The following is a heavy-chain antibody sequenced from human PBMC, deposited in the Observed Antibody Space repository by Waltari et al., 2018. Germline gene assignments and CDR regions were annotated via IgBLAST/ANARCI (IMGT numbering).Heavy chain of an antibody. D-gene: IGHD3-9*01. CDR1: GFTFSSYG. J-gene: IGHJ6*02. CDR2: MRYDGSKK. CDR3: ANNVWGDILTGQPPNYYYYGMDV. Sequence: QVQLVESGGGVVQPGGSLRLSCAASGFTFSSYGMHWVRQAPGKGLEWVAFMRYDGSKKYYADAVKVRFTISRDNSKNTLYLQMNSLRAEDTAVYYCANNVWGDILTGQPPNYYYYGMDVWGQGTTVTVSS. V-gene: IGHV3-30*02.